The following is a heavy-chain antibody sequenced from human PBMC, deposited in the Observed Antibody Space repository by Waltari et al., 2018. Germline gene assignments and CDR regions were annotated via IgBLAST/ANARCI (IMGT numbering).Heavy chain of an antibody. V-gene: IGHV4-61*02. Sequence: QVQLQESGPGLPKAQQTLSLTCDVPGGSTSILTFYWSWIRQPAGKGLELIGHIYRSGVTDYNPSLRGRATMFLDMSKNQFSLTVDSLIAADTAVYYCAVSPDTATSRAAFHFWGPGTTVSVSS. CDR1: GGSTSILTFY. CDR2: IYRSGVT. D-gene: IGHD5-18*01. CDR3: AVSPDTATSRAAFHF. J-gene: IGHJ6*02.